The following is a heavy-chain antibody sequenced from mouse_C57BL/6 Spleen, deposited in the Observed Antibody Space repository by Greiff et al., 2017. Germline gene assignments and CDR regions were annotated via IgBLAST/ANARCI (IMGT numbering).Heavy chain of an antibody. CDR3: TRGDTTEFAY. D-gene: IGHD1-1*01. CDR1: GFTFSSYA. CDR2: ISSGGDYI. Sequence: EVKVVESGEGLVKPGGSLKLSCAASGFTFSSYAMSWVRQTPEKRLEWVAYISSGGDYIYYADTVKGRFTISRDNARNTLYLQMSSLKSEDTAMYYCTRGDTTEFAYWGQGTLVTVSA. J-gene: IGHJ3*01. V-gene: IGHV5-9-1*02.